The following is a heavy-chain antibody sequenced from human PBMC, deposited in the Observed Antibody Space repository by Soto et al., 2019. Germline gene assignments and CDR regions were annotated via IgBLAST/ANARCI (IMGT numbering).Heavy chain of an antibody. J-gene: IGHJ6*02. D-gene: IGHD3-3*01. CDR2: IWYDGSNK. V-gene: IGHV3-33*01. Sequence: GGSLRLSCAASGFTFSSYGMHWVRQAPGKGLEWVAVIWYDGSNKYYADSVKGRFTISRDNSKNTLYLQMNSLRAEDTAVYYCARVAVWSGRDYYYYGMDVWGQGTTVTVSS. CDR3: ARVAVWSGRDYYYYGMDV. CDR1: GFTFSSYG.